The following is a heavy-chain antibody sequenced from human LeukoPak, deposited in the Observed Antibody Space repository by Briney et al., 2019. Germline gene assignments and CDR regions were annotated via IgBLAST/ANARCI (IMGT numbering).Heavy chain of an antibody. J-gene: IGHJ3*02. CDR2: FYSRGRT. CDR1: GGSISRGGYY. Sequence: PSETLSLTCTVSGGSISRGGYYWSWIGQPPGKGLEWIGDFYSRGRTTYNPPPKRRISISPDTSHIQFSLKLSSVTATDPAVYPCARVPGSGEADDACDIWGRGTMVRVSS. D-gene: IGHD3-10*01. CDR3: ARVPGSGEADDACDI. V-gene: IGHV4-30-4*01.